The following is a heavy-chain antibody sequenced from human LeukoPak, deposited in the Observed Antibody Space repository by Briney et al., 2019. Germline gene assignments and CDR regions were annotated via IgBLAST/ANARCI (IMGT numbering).Heavy chain of an antibody. Sequence: ASVKVSCKASGYTFTSYGISWVRQAPGQGLEWMGWISAYNGNTNYAQKFQGRVTITADESTSTAYMELSSLRSEDTAVYYCARVGSSGWSYYMDVWGKGTTVTISS. CDR2: ISAYNGNT. CDR1: GYTFTSYG. CDR3: ARVGSSGWSYYMDV. D-gene: IGHD6-19*01. V-gene: IGHV1-18*01. J-gene: IGHJ6*03.